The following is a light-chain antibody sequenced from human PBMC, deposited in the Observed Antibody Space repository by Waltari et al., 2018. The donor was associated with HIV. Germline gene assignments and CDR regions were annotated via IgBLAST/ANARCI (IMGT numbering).Light chain of an antibody. CDR2: AND. J-gene: IGLJ2*01. Sequence: QSVLTQPPSVSGAPGQRVTISCTGRSPNIGAGYDVPWYQQLPGTAPKLVIYANDNRPSGVPDRFSGSKSGTSASLAITGLQAEDDADYYCQSYDSALSGSVFGGGTKLTVL. CDR1: SPNIGAGYD. V-gene: IGLV1-40*01. CDR3: QSYDSALSGSV.